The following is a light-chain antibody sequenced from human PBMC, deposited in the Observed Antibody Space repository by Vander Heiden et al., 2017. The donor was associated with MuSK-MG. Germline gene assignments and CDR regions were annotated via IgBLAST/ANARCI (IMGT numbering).Light chain of an antibody. CDR2: AAS. CDR1: QSISSH. V-gene: IGKV1-39*01. Sequence: DIQMTQSPSSLSASVGDRVTITCRASQSISSHLNWYQQKPGKAPKLLIYAASSLQSGVPSRFSGSGSGTDFTLTISSLQPEDFATYYCQQSDSTPRTFAHGTKVEIK. CDR3: QQSDSTPRT. J-gene: IGKJ1*01.